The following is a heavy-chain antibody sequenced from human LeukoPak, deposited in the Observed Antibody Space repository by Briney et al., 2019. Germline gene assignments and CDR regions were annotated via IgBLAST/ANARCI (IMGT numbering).Heavy chain of an antibody. CDR2: IIPIFGTA. CDR1: GGTFSSYA. J-gene: IGHJ5*02. Sequence: SVKVSCKASGGTFSSYAISWVRQAPGQGLEWMGGIIPIFGTANFAQKFQGRVTITTDESTSTAYMELSSLRSEDTSVYYCARGYDFWSGYYRFDPWGQGTLVTVSS. D-gene: IGHD3-3*01. V-gene: IGHV1-69*05. CDR3: ARGYDFWSGYYRFDP.